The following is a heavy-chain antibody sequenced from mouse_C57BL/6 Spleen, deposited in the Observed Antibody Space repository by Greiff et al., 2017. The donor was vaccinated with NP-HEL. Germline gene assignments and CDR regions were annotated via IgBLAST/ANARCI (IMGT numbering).Heavy chain of an antibody. Sequence: QVQLQQPGAELVKPGASVKLSCKASGYTFTSYWMHWVKQRPGQGLEWIGMIHPNSGSTNYNEKFKSKATLTVDKSSSTAYMQLSSLTSEDSAVYYCARCGDGYFYDAMDYWGQGTSVTVSS. CDR2: IHPNSGST. D-gene: IGHD2-3*01. J-gene: IGHJ4*01. CDR1: GYTFTSYW. V-gene: IGHV1-64*01. CDR3: ARCGDGYFYDAMDY.